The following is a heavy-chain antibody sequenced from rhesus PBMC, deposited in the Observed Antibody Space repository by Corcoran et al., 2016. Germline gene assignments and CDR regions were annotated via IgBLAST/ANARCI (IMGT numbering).Heavy chain of an antibody. CDR2: IYWNDSK. J-gene: IGHJ1*01. D-gene: IGHD4-23*01. V-gene: IGHV2-95*01. CDR1: GFSISTTGTG. Sequence: QVTLKESGPALVKSTQTLTLTCTFSGFSISTTGTGVGWIRLPPGKALEWLATIYWNDSKYYPPSLKSRLTISKDTSKNQVVLTMTNMDPVDTATYYCARQYSNAYFELWGQGALVTVSS. CDR3: ARQYSNAYFEL.